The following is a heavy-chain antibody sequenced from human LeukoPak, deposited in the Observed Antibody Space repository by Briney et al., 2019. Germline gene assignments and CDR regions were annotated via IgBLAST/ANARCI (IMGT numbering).Heavy chain of an antibody. D-gene: IGHD4-23*01. CDR1: GFTFSSYS. J-gene: IGHJ4*02. CDR2: ISSSSSYI. V-gene: IGHV3-21*01. CDR3: ARGSIGGNEGYFDY. Sequence: GGSLRLSCAASGFTFSSYSMNWVRQAPGKGLEWVSSISSSSSYIYYADSVTGRFTISRDNAKNSLYLQMNSLRAEDTAVYYCARGSIGGNEGYFDYWGQGTLVTVSS.